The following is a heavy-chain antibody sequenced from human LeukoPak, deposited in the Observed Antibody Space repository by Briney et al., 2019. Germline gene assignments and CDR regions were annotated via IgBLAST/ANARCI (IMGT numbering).Heavy chain of an antibody. CDR1: GGSFSGYY. J-gene: IGHJ4*02. CDR3: ARSYGPWDY. D-gene: IGHD3-10*01. V-gene: IGHV4-34*01. Sequence: TSETLSLTCAVYGGSFSGYYWSWIRQPPGKGLEWIGEINHSGSTNYNPSLKSRVTISVDTSKNQFSLKLSSVTAADTAVYYCARSYGPWDYWGQGTLVTVSS. CDR2: INHSGST.